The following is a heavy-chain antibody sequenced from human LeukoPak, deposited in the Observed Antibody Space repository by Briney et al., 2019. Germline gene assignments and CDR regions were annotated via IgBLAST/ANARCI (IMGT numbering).Heavy chain of an antibody. Sequence: GALRLSCAASGFTFSSYSMNWVRQAPGKGLEWVSSISSSSSYIYYADSVKGRFTISRDNAKNSLYLQMNSLRAEDTAVYYCARNGGYGVLYFDYWGQGTLVTVSS. D-gene: IGHD5-12*01. CDR1: GFTFSSYS. CDR3: ARNGGYGVLYFDY. V-gene: IGHV3-21*01. CDR2: ISSSSSYI. J-gene: IGHJ4*02.